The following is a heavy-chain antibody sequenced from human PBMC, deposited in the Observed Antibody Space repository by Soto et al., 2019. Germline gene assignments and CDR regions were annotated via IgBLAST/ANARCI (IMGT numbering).Heavy chain of an antibody. V-gene: IGHV3-74*01. J-gene: IGHJ6*03. CDR3: ARGPPQYCSGGSCYYYYYMDV. Sequence: GGSLRLSCAASGFTFDDYAMHWVRQAPGKGLEWVSGISSDGGSTSHADSVKGRFTISRDNAKNTLYLQMNSLRAEDTAVYYCARGPPQYCSGGSCYYYYYMDVWGKGTTVTVSS. CDR1: GFTFDDYA. CDR2: ISSDGGST. D-gene: IGHD2-15*01.